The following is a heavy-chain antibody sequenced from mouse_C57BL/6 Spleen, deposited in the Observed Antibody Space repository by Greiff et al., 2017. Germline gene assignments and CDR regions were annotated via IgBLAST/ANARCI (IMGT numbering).Heavy chain of an antibody. CDR3: ARTDGYYGAMDY. CDR1: GYTFTSYW. CDR2: IDPSDSYP. D-gene: IGHD2-3*01. Sequence: QVQLQQPGPELVRPGTSVKLSCKASGYTFTSYWMHWVKQRPGQGLEWIGVIDPSDSYPNYNQKFKGKATLTVATSSSTAYMQLSSLTAEDSAVYYCARTDGYYGAMDYWGQGTSVTVSS. J-gene: IGHJ4*01. V-gene: IGHV1-59*01.